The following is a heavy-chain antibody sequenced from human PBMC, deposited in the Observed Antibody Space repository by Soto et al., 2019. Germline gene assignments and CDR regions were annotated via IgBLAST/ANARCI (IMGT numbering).Heavy chain of an antibody. CDR2: IYYNGST. Sequence: SETLSLTCTVSGGSISSYYWSWIRQPPGKGLEWIGYIYYNGSTNYNPSLKSRVTISVDTSKNQFSLKLSSVTAADTAVYYCARGGYSYGYDYYGMDVWGQGTTVTVSS. V-gene: IGHV4-59*01. CDR3: ARGGYSYGYDYYGMDV. CDR1: GGSISSYY. J-gene: IGHJ6*02. D-gene: IGHD5-18*01.